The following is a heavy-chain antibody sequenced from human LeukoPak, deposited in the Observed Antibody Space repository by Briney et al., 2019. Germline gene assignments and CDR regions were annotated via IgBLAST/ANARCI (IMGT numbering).Heavy chain of an antibody. V-gene: IGHV1-2*02. CDR3: ARDRGTTDAFDI. CDR1: GHTFTRYY. D-gene: IGHD4-17*01. J-gene: IGHJ3*02. CDR2: INPNSGGT. Sequence: ASVKVSCKASGHTFTRYYMHWVRQAPGQGLEWRGWINPNSGGTNYAKKFQGRVTMTRDTSISTAYMELSRLRSDDTAVYYCARDRGTTDAFDIWGQGTMVTVSS.